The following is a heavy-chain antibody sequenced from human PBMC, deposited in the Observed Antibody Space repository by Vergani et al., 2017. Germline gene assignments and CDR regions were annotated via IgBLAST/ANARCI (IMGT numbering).Heavy chain of an antibody. CDR1: GGSISTSDDY. D-gene: IGHD6-13*01. CDR3: ARRGSSSRSSPDY. CDR2: IYYSGST. Sequence: QVQLQESGPGLVKPSQTLSLTCTVSGGSISTSDDYWGWIRQPPGKGLEWIGSIYYSGSTYYNPSLKSRVTISVDTSKNQFSLKLSSVTAADTAVYYCARRGSSSRSSPDYWGQGTLVTVSS. J-gene: IGHJ4*02. V-gene: IGHV4-39*01.